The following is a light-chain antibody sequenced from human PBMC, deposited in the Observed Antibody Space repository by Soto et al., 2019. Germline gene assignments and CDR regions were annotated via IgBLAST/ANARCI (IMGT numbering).Light chain of an antibody. J-gene: IGKJ4*01. CDR2: AAS. CDR1: QTVRNNY. V-gene: IGKV3-20*01. Sequence: EFALTQSPGTLSLSPGERATLSFRASQTVRNNYLAWYQQKPGQAPRLLIYAASSRASGIPDRFSGGGSGTDFTLTISRLEPEDFAVYYCQQFSSDPLTFGGGTKVDIK. CDR3: QQFSSDPLT.